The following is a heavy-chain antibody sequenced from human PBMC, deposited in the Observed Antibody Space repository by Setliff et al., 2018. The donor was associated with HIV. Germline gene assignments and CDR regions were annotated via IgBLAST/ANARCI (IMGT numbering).Heavy chain of an antibody. CDR3: ATIRVDYYDSSGQEYFQH. Sequence: GASVKVSCKVSGDTITELSIHWVRQAPGKGLEWMGGFDPEDGETVYAQKFQGRVTMTEDTSADTAYMELSSLISEDKAMYYCATIRVDYYDSSGQEYFQHCGHGTLVTVSS. V-gene: IGHV1-24*01. D-gene: IGHD3-22*01. CDR2: FDPEDGET. J-gene: IGHJ1*01. CDR1: GDTITELS.